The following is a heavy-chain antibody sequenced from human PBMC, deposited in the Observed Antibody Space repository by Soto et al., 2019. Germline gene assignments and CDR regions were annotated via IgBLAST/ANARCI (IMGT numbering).Heavy chain of an antibody. CDR3: VRVYRQSGYSSSWVFDY. J-gene: IGHJ4*02. Sequence: QVQLQESGPGLVKPSQTLSLTCTVSGGSISSGGYYWNWILQHPGKGLEWIGYIYYSGSTYYNPSLRSRLTLSADTSENQSAVMLSSVTAADTAVYFCVRVYRQSGYSSSWVFDYWCQGTLVNVSS. D-gene: IGHD6-13*01. CDR2: IYYSGST. V-gene: IGHV4-31*03. CDR1: GGSISSGGYY.